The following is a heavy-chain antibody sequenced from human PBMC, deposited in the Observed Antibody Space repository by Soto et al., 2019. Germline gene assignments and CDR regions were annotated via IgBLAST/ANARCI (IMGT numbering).Heavy chain of an antibody. V-gene: IGHV4-4*07. CDR1: GVSITPYF. J-gene: IGHJ2*01. CDR2: IYASGRT. D-gene: IGHD3-9*01. CDR3: ARNFDVDTSLDQYCFDL. Sequence: QVQLQESGPGLVKPSETLSLTCTVSGVSITPYFWSWIRQPAGKAPEWVGHIYASGRTPYNPSLKSRVTMFVSQTQVSLRLTSVTAADTAVYYCARNFDVDTSLDQYCFDLWGRGALVTVSS.